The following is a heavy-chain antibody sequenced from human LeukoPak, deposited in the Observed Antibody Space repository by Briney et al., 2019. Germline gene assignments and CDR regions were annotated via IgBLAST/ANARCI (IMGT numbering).Heavy chain of an antibody. CDR1: GGSISSSNW. D-gene: IGHD3-10*01. CDR3: ARRDPMVRGVITGWFDP. CDR2: IYHSGST. Sequence: SETLSLTCAVSGGSISSSNWWSWVRQPPGKGLEWIWVIYHSGSTNYNPSLKSRVTISVDKSKNQFSLKLSSVTAADTAVYYCARRDPMVRGVITGWFDPWGQGTLVTVSS. V-gene: IGHV4-4*02. J-gene: IGHJ5*02.